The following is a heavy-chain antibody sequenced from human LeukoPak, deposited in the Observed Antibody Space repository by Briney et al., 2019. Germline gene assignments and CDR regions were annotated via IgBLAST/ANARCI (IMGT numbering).Heavy chain of an antibody. CDR1: GFTFSSYA. J-gene: IGHJ4*02. V-gene: IGHV3-30-3*01. CDR3: ARASTRVVTVSITVAGTVDC. D-gene: IGHD6-19*01. CDR2: ISYDGSNK. Sequence: GGSLRLSCAASGFTFSSYAMHWVRQAPGKGLEWVAVISYDGSNKYYADSVKGRFTISRDNSNNTLYLQMNSLRAEDTAVYYCARASTRVVTVSITVAGTVDCWGQGTLVTVSS.